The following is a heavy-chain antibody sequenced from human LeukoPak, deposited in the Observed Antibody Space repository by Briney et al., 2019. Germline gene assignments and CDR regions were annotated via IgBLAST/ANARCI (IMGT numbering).Heavy chain of an antibody. CDR1: GYTFTGYY. CDR2: INPNGGGT. Sequence: ASVKVSCKASGYTFTGYYMHWVRQAPGQGLEWMGWINPNGGGTNYAQKFQGRVTMTRDTSISTAYMELSRLRSDDTAVYYCARGYYYDSNNDYWGQGTLVTVSS. CDR3: ARGYYYDSNNDY. D-gene: IGHD3-22*01. V-gene: IGHV1-2*02. J-gene: IGHJ4*02.